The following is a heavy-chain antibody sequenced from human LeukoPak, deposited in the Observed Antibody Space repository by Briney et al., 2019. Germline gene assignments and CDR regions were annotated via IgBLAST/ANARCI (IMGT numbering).Heavy chain of an antibody. CDR2: INPNSGGT. V-gene: IGHV1-2*02. Sequence: GASVKVSCKASGYTFTGYYMHWVRQAPGQGLEWMGWINPNSGGTNYAQKFQGRVTMTRDTSISTAYMELSRLRSDDTAVYYCARDIEGGVAAAGSPDYWGQGTLVTVSS. D-gene: IGHD6-13*01. J-gene: IGHJ4*02. CDR1: GYTFTGYY. CDR3: ARDIEGGVAAAGSPDY.